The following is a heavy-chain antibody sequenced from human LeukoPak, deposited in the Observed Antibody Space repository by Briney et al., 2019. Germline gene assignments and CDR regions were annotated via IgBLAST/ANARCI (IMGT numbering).Heavy chain of an antibody. CDR1: GFTFSSYG. CDR2: ITSTTTI. V-gene: IGHV3-48*01. J-gene: IGHJ3*02. CDR3: AKDRGTVTTRGAFDI. Sequence: GGSLRLSCAASGFTFSSYGMNWVRQAPGKGLEWVSYITSTTTIYYADSVKGRFTISRDNSKNTLYLQMNSLRAEDTAVYYCAKDRGTVTTRGAFDIWGQGTMVTVSS. D-gene: IGHD4-17*01.